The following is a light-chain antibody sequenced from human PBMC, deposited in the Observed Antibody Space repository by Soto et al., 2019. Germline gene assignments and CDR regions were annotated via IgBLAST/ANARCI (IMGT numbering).Light chain of an antibody. CDR2: NAS. CDR1: QSVSTF. Sequence: EIVLTQSPATLSVSPGERAILSCRASQSVSTFLAWFQQKPGQPPRLLIYNASNRTTGIPARFSGSGSGTDFTLTISSLEPEDFAVYYCQQRGDWPPITFGQGTRLEIK. CDR3: QQRGDWPPIT. V-gene: IGKV3-11*01. J-gene: IGKJ5*01.